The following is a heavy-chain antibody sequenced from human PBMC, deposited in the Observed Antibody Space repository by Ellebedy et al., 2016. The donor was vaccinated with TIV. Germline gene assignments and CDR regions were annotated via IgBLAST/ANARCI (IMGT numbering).Heavy chain of an antibody. V-gene: IGHV3-23*01. D-gene: IGHD3-22*01. CDR1: GFTFSSYA. Sequence: GESLKISSAASGFTFSSYAMSWVRQAPGKGLEWVSAISGSGGSTYYADSVKGRFTISRDNSKNTLYLQMNSLRAEDTAVYYCAKPPDYYDSSGYLGSLAFDIWGQGTMVTVSS. CDR3: AKPPDYYDSSGYLGSLAFDI. J-gene: IGHJ3*02. CDR2: ISGSGGST.